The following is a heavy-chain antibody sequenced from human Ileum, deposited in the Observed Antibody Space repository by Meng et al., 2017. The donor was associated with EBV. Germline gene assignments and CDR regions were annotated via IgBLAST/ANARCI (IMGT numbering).Heavy chain of an antibody. CDR1: GDSISSNNW. Sequence: VQLQGPGPGLVKPSGTLSLTCAVSGDSISSNNWWSWVRQPPGKGLEWIGEIYHSGSTNYNPSFKSRVTMSVDKSKNQISLNLSSVTAADTAVYYCASGRDYAWHSWGRGTLVTVSS. J-gene: IGHJ4*02. V-gene: IGHV4-4*02. CDR3: ASGRDYAWHS. D-gene: IGHD4-17*01. CDR2: IYHSGST.